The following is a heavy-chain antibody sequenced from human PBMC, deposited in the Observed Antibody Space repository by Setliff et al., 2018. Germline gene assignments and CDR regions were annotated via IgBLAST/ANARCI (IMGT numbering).Heavy chain of an antibody. J-gene: IGHJ6*02. D-gene: IGHD2-15*01. V-gene: IGHV1-3*01. CDR1: GYTFTSYA. CDR3: AREKRGVGKYYYGMDV. CDR2: INAGNGNT. Sequence: ASVKVSCKASGYTFTSYAMHWVRQAPGQRLEWMGWINAGNGNTKYSQKFQGRVTITRDTSASTAYMELSSLRSEDTAVYYCAREKRGVGKYYYGMDVWGQGTTVTVSS.